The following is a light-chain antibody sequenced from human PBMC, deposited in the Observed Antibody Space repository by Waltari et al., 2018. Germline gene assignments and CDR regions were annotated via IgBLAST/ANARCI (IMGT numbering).Light chain of an antibody. CDR3: QQYHKWPPLT. CDR2: GAS. Sequence: EIVMTQSPATLSVSPGDRATLSCRASQSVSNNLAWYQQRPGQAPRLLIYGASSRATGVPARFSGSGSGTEFTLTINSLQSEDFAVYYCQQYHKWPPLTFGGGTKVEIK. CDR1: QSVSNN. V-gene: IGKV3-15*01. J-gene: IGKJ4*01.